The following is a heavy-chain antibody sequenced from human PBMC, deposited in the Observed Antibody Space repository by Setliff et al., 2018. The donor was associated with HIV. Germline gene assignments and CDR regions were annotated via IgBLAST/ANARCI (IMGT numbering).Heavy chain of an antibody. V-gene: IGHV1-18*01. Sequence: EASVKVSCKTSGYMFIAYGMSWVRRAPGQGLEWMGWIGPYNGRKEYAQEFQGRVTTTEDTSTDTAYMELSSLRPEDTAVYYCATRIRDGHRGYGYFDFWGQGTLVTVSS. D-gene: IGHD5-12*01. CDR1: GYMFIAYG. CDR3: ATRIRDGHRGYGYFDF. J-gene: IGHJ4*02. CDR2: IGPYNGRK.